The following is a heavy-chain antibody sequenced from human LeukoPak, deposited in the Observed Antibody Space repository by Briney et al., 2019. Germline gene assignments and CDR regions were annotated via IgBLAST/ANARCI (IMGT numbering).Heavy chain of an antibody. J-gene: IGHJ6*02. CDR1: GGSISSYY. V-gene: IGHV4-4*07. Sequence: SETLSLTCTVSGGSISSYYWSWIRQPAGKGLEWIGRIYTNGSTNYNPSLKSRVTMSVDTSKNQFSLKLSSVTAADTAVYYCASRIAARPDDYYYYYGMDVWGQGTTVTVSS. CDR2: IYTNGST. D-gene: IGHD6-6*01. CDR3: ASRIAARPDDYYYYYGMDV.